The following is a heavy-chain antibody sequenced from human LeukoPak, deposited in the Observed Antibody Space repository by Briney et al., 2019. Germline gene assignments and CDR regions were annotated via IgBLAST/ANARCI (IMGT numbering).Heavy chain of an antibody. CDR1: GFTFSNYW. J-gene: IGHJ4*02. Sequence: GGSLRLSCAASGFTFSNYWMNWVRQAPGKGLEWVANIKQDGSAKNYADSVKGRFTIFRDNAEDSLYLQMNSLRVEDTAVYYCANFQADFWGQGTLVTVSS. CDR2: IKQDGSAK. CDR3: ANFQADF. V-gene: IGHV3-7*03.